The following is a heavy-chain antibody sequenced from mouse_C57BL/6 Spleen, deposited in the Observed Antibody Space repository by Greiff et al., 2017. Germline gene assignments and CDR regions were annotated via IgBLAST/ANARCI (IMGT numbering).Heavy chain of an antibody. CDR3: ARQGTGTTDY. Sequence: DVQLVESGGDLVKPGGSLKLSCAASGFTFSSYGMSWVRQTPDKRLEWVATISSGGSYTYYPDSVKGRFTISRDNAKNTLYLQMSSLKSEDTAMYYCARQGTGTTDYWGQGTTLTVSS. V-gene: IGHV5-6*01. D-gene: IGHD4-1*01. J-gene: IGHJ2*01. CDR1: GFTFSSYG. CDR2: ISSGGSYT.